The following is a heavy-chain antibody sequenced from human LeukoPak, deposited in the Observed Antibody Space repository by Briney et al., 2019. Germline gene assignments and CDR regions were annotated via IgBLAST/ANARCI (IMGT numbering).Heavy chain of an antibody. J-gene: IGHJ5*02. CDR2: IFYSGST. Sequence: SETLSLTCTVSGGSISSGGYYWSWIRQHPGKGLEWIGYIFYSGSTYYNPSLKSRVTISVDTSKNQFSLKLSSVTAADTAVYYCAREFRTFDVFDPWGQGTLVTVSS. D-gene: IGHD3-9*01. V-gene: IGHV4-31*03. CDR3: AREFRTFDVFDP. CDR1: GGSISSGGYY.